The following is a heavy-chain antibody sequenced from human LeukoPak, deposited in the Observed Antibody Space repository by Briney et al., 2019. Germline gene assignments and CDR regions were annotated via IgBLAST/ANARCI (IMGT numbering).Heavy chain of an antibody. V-gene: IGHV4-59*12. CDR3: ARMADIVVVPAASPYMDV. CDR2: IYYSGST. CDR1: GGSISSYY. Sequence: SETLSLTCTVSGGSISSYYWSWIRQPPGKGLEWIGYIYYSGSTNYNPSLKSRVTISVDTSKNQFSLKLSSVTAADTAVYYCARMADIVVVPAASPYMDVWGKGTTVTISS. D-gene: IGHD2-2*01. J-gene: IGHJ6*03.